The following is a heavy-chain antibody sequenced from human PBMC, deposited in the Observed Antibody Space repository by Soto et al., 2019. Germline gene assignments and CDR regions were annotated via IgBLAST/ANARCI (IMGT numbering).Heavy chain of an antibody. CDR1: GGSISSGHSY. J-gene: IGHJ5*02. CDR3: ARVVRFCSSPAWGGRNWCEP. Sequence: PSEPLSLTCTVFGGSISSGHSYWSWIPHPPGKGLEWIGYIVYVVATYYNPSLKRRVTISVDTSKHQFSMKLNSVTAADTAVYHCARVVRFCSSPAWGGRNWCEPWGQGTLVRVSP. CDR2: IVYVVAT. V-gene: IGHV4-30-4*01. D-gene: IGHD2-2*01.